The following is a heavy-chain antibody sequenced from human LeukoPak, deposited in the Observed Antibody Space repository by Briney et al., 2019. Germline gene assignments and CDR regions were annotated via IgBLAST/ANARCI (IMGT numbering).Heavy chain of an antibody. D-gene: IGHD3-22*01. V-gene: IGHV4-39*01. CDR2: IYYSGST. CDR1: GGSVSRSSYC. J-gene: IGHJ4*02. Sequence: SQTLSLTCTVSGGSVSRSSYCWGWIRQPPGKGLEWIGSIYYSGSTYYNPSLKSRVTMSVDTSKNQFSLKLSSVTAADTSMYYCARGYDSSGYYGIGYFDYWGQGTLVTVSS. CDR3: ARGYDSSGYYGIGYFDY.